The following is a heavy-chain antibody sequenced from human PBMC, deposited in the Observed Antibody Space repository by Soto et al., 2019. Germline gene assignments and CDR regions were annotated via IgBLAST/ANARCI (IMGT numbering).Heavy chain of an antibody. CDR1: GGSISSGGYY. V-gene: IGHV4-31*03. CDR2: IYYSGST. D-gene: IGHD2-8*01. J-gene: IGHJ5*02. Sequence: SETLSLTCTVSGGSISSGGYYWSWIRQHPGKGLEWIGYIYYSGSTYYNPSLKSRVTISVDTSKNQFSLKLSSVTAADTAVYYCARDKVSYWFDPWGQGTLVTVSS. CDR3: ARDKVSYWFDP.